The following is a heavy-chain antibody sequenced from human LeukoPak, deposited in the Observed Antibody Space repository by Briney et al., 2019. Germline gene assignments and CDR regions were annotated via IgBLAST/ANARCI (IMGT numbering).Heavy chain of an antibody. Sequence: GGSLRLSCVASGFTFSSYWMHWVRQAPGKGLVWVSRITGDGSSTTYADSVKGRFTISRDNAKNSLYLQMNSLRAEDTAVYYCARDGVGADPRIFDYWGQGTLVTVSS. V-gene: IGHV3-74*01. D-gene: IGHD1-26*01. CDR1: GFTFSSYW. CDR2: ITGDGSST. CDR3: ARDGVGADPRIFDY. J-gene: IGHJ4*02.